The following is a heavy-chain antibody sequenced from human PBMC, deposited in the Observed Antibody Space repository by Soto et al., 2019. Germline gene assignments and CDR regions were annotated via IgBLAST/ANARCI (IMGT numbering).Heavy chain of an antibody. J-gene: IGHJ4*02. D-gene: IGHD3-10*01. CDR2: IKRDGSEK. CDR1: GFSLSSYW. Sequence: EVQLVESGGGLVQPGGSLGLSCLVSGFSLSSYWMSWVRQVPGKGLEWVASIKRDGSEKKYVDSVKGRFTISRDTGKNSLYLQMSSLSAEDTGIYFCARPVTSLDGTSGFDCWGQGTLVTISS. CDR3: ARPVTSLDGTSGFDC. V-gene: IGHV3-7*01.